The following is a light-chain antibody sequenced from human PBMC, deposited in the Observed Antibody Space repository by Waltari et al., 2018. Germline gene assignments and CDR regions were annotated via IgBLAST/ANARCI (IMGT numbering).Light chain of an antibody. CDR2: DSN. CDR1: TAAVTSGHY. CDR3: LLSFSGVHAV. J-gene: IGLJ7*01. V-gene: IGLV7-46*01. Sequence: QAVVTQEPSLTVSPGGTVTLTCGSSTAAVTSGHYPYWFQQRPGQAPTPLIYDSNNKPSWTPARFSASLLGGKAALTLSGAQPEDEADYYCLLSFSGVHAVFGGGTHLTVL.